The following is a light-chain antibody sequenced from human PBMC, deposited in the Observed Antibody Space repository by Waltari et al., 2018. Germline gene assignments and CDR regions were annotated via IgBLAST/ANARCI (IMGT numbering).Light chain of an antibody. V-gene: IGLV2-11*01. J-gene: IGLJ2*01. CDR3: CSYAGTSSLT. Sequence: QSALTQPRSVSGSPGQSVSISCTGTSRDVGGYNYVSWYRQHPGKAPTMIIFYVNKRPSGVPVRFSGSKAGNTASLTISGLQAEDEADYYCCSYAGTSSLTFGGGTQLTVL. CDR1: SRDVGGYNY. CDR2: YVN.